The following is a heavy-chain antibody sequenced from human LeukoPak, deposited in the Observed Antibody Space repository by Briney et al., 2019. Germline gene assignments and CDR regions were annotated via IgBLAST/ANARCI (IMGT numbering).Heavy chain of an antibody. J-gene: IGHJ6*02. Sequence: GGSLRLSCAASGFTFSSYSMDWVRQAPGKGLEWVSSISSSSSYRYYADSVKGRFTISRDNAKNSLYLQMNSLRAEDTALYSCARDRFLDGGMDVWGQGTTVTVSS. CDR2: ISSSSSYR. CDR3: ARDRFLDGGMDV. V-gene: IGHV3-21*01. D-gene: IGHD3-3*01. CDR1: GFTFSSYS.